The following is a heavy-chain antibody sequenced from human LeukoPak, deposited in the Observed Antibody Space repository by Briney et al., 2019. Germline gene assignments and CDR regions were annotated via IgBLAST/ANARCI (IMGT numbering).Heavy chain of an antibody. D-gene: IGHD1-26*01. J-gene: IGHJ4*02. CDR1: GFTFSSYA. Sequence: GGSLRLSCSASGFTFSSYAMSWVRQAPGEGVEWVSTINSIGGGTYYADSMKGLFTISRDTTKNALYLQMNSLRAEDTAVYYCAKGDSGSYEGALDYWGQGTLVTVSS. CDR2: INSIGGGT. V-gene: IGHV3-23*01. CDR3: AKGDSGSYEGALDY.